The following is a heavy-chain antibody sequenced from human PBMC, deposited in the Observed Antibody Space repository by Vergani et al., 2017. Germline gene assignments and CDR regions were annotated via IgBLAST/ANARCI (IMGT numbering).Heavy chain of an antibody. D-gene: IGHD2-15*01. Sequence: VQLVESGGGVVQPGRSLRLSCAASGFTFSSYSMNWVRQAPGKGLEWVSYISSSSSYIYYADSVKGRFTISRDNAKNSLYLQMNSLRAEDTAVYYCAKSGYCSGGSCPFDYWGQGTLVTVSS. CDR2: ISSSSSYI. CDR1: GFTFSSYS. CDR3: AKSGYCSGGSCPFDY. J-gene: IGHJ4*02. V-gene: IGHV3-21*05.